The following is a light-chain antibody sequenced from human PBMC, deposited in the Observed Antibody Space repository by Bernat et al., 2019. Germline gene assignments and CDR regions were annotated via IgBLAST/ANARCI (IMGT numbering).Light chain of an antibody. CDR2: KAS. Sequence: DIQMTQSPSTLSASVGDRVTITCRASQSISSWLAWYQQKPGKAPKLLIYKASSLESGVPSRFSDSGSGTEFTLTISSLQPDDFATYYCQQYNSYSSCGHGTKLEIK. CDR1: QSISSW. CDR3: QQYNSYSS. J-gene: IGKJ2*01. V-gene: IGKV1-5*03.